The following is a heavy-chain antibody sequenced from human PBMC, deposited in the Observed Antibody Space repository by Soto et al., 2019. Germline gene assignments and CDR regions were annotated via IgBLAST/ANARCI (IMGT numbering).Heavy chain of an antibody. CDR1: GFTFDDYA. D-gene: IGHD3-10*01. V-gene: IGHV3-9*01. CDR2: INWNSGNI. CDR3: AKDGFAFSYDYGLEV. J-gene: IGHJ6*02. Sequence: EEQLVESGGTLVQPGRSLRLSCAASGFTFDDYAMHWVRQAPGKGLEWVSGINWNSGNIGYADSVKGRFTISRDNAKNSLDLQMDRLRGEDTALYYCAKDGFAFSYDYGLEVWGQGTSVTVSS.